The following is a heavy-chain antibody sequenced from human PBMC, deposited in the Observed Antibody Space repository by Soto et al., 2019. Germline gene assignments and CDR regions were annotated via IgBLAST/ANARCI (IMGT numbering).Heavy chain of an antibody. D-gene: IGHD2-21*01. CDR1: GGTFSSYA. CDR2: IIPIFGTA. J-gene: IGHJ1*01. Sequence: QVQLVQSGAEVKKPGSSVKVSRKASGGTFSSYAISWVRQAPGQGLEWMGGIIPIFGTANYAQKFQGRVTITADESTSTAYMELSSLRSEDTAVYYCASNLLAGGAAAEYFQHWGQGTLVTVSS. V-gene: IGHV1-69*01. CDR3: ASNLLAGGAAAEYFQH.